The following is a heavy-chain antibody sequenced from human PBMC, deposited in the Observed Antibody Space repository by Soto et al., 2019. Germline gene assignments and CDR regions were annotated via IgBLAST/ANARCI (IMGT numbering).Heavy chain of an antibody. CDR3: ARDAARVTVFGVVYPL. Sequence: GGSLRLSCVASGFSFCSFWMSWVRQAPGKGLEWVANIKQDGSEKYYADSVRGRFTISRDNAKNSLYLQMNSLRAEDTAVYYCARDAARVTVFGVVYPLWGRGTLVTVSS. V-gene: IGHV3-7*01. J-gene: IGHJ4*02. CDR2: IKQDGSEK. CDR1: GFSFCSFW. D-gene: IGHD3-3*01.